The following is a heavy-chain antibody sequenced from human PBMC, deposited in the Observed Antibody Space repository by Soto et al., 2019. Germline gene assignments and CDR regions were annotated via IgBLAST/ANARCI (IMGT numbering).Heavy chain of an antibody. V-gene: IGHV1-69*12. J-gene: IGHJ3*02. D-gene: IGHD3-16*01. CDR2: IIPIFGTT. CDR3: AVRGRWQQLRGAFDI. CDR1: GGTFNNYS. Sequence: QVQLVQSGAEVKKPGSSVKVSCKASGGTFNNYSLIWVRQAPGQGLEWMGRIIPIFGTTNYAQKFQGRVSLTADESTSTAFMDLSSLTSEDTAVYYCAVRGRWQQLRGAFDIWGQGTMVTVSS.